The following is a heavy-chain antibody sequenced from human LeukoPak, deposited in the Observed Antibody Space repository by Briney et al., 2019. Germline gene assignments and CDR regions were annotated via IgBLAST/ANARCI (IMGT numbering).Heavy chain of an antibody. CDR2: ISGSGGST. V-gene: IGHV3-23*01. CDR1: GFTFSSYA. D-gene: IGHD2-15*01. Sequence: GGSLRLSCAASGFTFSSYAMSWVRQAPGKGLEWVSAISGSGGSTYYADSVKGRFTISRDNSKNTLYLQMNSLRAEDTAVYYRAKDYVGMVAANSGVDYWGQGTLVTVSS. J-gene: IGHJ4*02. CDR3: AKDYVGMVAANSGVDY.